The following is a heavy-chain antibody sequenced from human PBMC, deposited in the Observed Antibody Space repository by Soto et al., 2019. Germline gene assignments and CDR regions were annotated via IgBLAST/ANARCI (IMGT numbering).Heavy chain of an antibody. V-gene: IGHV4-34*01. CDR1: GRSFSGYY. CDR3: ARRYSYGLNWFDP. D-gene: IGHD5-18*01. J-gene: IGHJ5*02. CDR2: INHSGST. Sequence: SETLSLTCAVYGRSFSGYYWSWIRQPPGKGLEWIGEINHSGSTNYNPSLKSRVTISVDTSKNQFSLKLSSVTAADTAVYYCARRYSYGLNWFDPWGQGTLVTVSS.